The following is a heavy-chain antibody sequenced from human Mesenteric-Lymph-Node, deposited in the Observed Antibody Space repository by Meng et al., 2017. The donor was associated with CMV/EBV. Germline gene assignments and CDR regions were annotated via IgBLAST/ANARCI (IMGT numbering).Heavy chain of an antibody. D-gene: IGHD5-18*01. Sequence: SEYNLSLYTMDWVGQAPGKGLEWVSSISTQRNHIFYADSVSGRFTISRDNAGNSLYLRMDSLRVEDTAIYYCARDYGDSYGYGFDYWGQGTLVTVSS. J-gene: IGHJ4*02. CDR1: EYNLSLYT. CDR2: ISTQRNHI. CDR3: ARDYGDSYGYGFDY. V-gene: IGHV3-21*01.